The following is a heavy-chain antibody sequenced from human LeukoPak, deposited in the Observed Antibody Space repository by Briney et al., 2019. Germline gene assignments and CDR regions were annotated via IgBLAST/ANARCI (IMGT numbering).Heavy chain of an antibody. J-gene: IGHJ4*02. V-gene: IGHV1-18*01. D-gene: IGHD3-9*01. Sequence: ASVKVSCKASGYTFTSYGISWVRQAPGQGLEWMGWISAYNGNTNYAQKLQGRVTMTTDTSTSTAYMELRSLRSDDTAVYYCARGTYDILTGYYLGYWGQGTLVTVSS. CDR3: ARGTYDILTGYYLGY. CDR1: GYTFTSYG. CDR2: ISAYNGNT.